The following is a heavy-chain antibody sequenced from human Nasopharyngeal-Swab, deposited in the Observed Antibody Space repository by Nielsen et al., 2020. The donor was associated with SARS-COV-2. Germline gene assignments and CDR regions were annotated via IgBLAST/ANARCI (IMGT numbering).Heavy chain of an antibody. D-gene: IGHD5-18*01. CDR1: GFTVSSNY. CDR3: ARAETGYSYGYPVDY. Sequence: GESLKISCAASGFTVSSNYMSWVRQAPGKGLEWVSVIYSGGSTYYADSVKGRFTISRDNSKNTLYLQMNSLRAEDTAVYYCARAETGYSYGYPVDYWGQGTLVTVSS. V-gene: IGHV3-53*01. CDR2: IYSGGST. J-gene: IGHJ4*02.